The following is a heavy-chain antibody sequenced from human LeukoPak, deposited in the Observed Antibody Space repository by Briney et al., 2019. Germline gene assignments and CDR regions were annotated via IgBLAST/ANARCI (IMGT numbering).Heavy chain of an antibody. CDR3: ARASVENTLRIDDY. Sequence: GASVKVSCKASGYTFTSYYLHWVRQAPGQGLEWMGMVNPSGGSTSYAQKFQGRVTMTRDTSTTTVYMELSSLRSDDTAVYYCARASVENTLRIDDYWGQGTLVTVSS. V-gene: IGHV1-46*01. D-gene: IGHD2-15*01. CDR1: GYTFTSYY. J-gene: IGHJ4*02. CDR2: VNPSGGST.